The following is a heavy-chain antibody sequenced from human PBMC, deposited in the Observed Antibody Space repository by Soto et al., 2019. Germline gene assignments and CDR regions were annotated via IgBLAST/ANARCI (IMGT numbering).Heavy chain of an antibody. V-gene: IGHV4-4*07. CDR2: IYTSGST. CDR3: AREDIWFGESTFDY. D-gene: IGHD3-10*01. CDR1: GGSISSYY. Sequence: SETLSLTCTVSGGSISSYYWSWIQQPAGKGLGWIGRIYTSGSTNYNPSLKSRVTMSVDTSKNQFSLKLSSVTAADTAVYYCAREDIWFGESTFDYWGQGTLVTVS. J-gene: IGHJ4*02.